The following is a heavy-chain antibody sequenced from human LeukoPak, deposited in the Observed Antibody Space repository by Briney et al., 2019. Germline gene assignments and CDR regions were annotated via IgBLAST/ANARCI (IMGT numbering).Heavy chain of an antibody. J-gene: IGHJ4*02. CDR3: ARVLYGSGTSIDY. Sequence: PGGSLRLSCAASGFTFSSYSMNWVRQAPGKGLEWVSSISSSSSYIYYADSVKGRFTISRDNAKNSLYLQMNSLRAEDTAVYYCARVLYGSGTSIDYWGQGTLVTVSS. CDR1: GFTFSSYS. V-gene: IGHV3-21*01. D-gene: IGHD3-10*01. CDR2: ISSSSSYI.